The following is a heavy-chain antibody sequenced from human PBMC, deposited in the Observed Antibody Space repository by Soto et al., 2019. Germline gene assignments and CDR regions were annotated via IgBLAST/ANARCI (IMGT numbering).Heavy chain of an antibody. CDR1: GYTFTSYD. CDR3: ARGFRVAATRWWFDP. V-gene: IGHV1-18*01. Sequence: QVPLVQSGAEVKQPGASVKVSCKASGYTFTSYDISWVRQAPGQGLEWMGWISTYNGNTNYAQKLQGRVTMTTDTSTSTAYMELRSLRSDDTAVYYCARGFRVAATRWWFDPWGQGTLVTVSS. J-gene: IGHJ5*02. D-gene: IGHD2-15*01. CDR2: ISTYNGNT.